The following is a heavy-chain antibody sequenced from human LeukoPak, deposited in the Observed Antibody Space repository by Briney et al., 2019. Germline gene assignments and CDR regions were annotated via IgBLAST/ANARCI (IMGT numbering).Heavy chain of an antibody. CDR3: ARDPTYYYDSSGFFDY. Sequence: ASVKVSCKASGYTFTSYYMHWVRQAPGHGLEWMGIINPSVGSTSYAQKFQGRVTMTRDMSTSTVYMELSSLRSEDTAVYYCARDPTYYYDSSGFFDYWGQGTLVTVSS. CDR2: INPSVGST. CDR1: GYTFTSYY. J-gene: IGHJ4*02. D-gene: IGHD3-22*01. V-gene: IGHV1-46*01.